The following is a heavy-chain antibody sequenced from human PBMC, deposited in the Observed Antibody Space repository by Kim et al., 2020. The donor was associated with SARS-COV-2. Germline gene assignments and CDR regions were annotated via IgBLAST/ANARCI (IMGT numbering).Heavy chain of an antibody. J-gene: IGHJ4*02. V-gene: IGHV3-21*01. Sequence: GGSLRLSCAASGFTFSTYSMNWVRQAPGQGLEWVSFISGNSNYIYYADSVKGRFTISRDNAKNSLFLQMNSLRVEDTAVYYCARDFGGAGWGQGTLVTVSS. CDR1: GFTFSTYS. CDR2: ISGNSNYI. CDR3: ARDFGGAG. D-gene: IGHD3-16*01.